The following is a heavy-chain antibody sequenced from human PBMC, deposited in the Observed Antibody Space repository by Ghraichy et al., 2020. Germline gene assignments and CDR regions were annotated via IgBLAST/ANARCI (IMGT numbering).Heavy chain of an antibody. CDR1: GFTFTNFA. CDR3: ARGSAGSCIGSSCYPIDS. Sequence: LSLTCAASGFTFTNFAMNWVRQAPGKGLEWVSSIAGSGADTYDTDSVKGRFTISRDNSNNTLYLRMNSLRADDTAVYYCARGSAGSCIGSSCYPIDSWGQGTLVTVSS. V-gene: IGHV3-23*01. J-gene: IGHJ4*02. D-gene: IGHD2-15*01. CDR2: IAGSGADT.